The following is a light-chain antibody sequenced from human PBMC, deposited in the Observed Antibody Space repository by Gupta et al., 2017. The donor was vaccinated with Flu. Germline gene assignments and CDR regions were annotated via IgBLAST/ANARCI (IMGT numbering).Light chain of an antibody. CDR3: QSADRNDPVV. J-gene: IGLJ2*01. V-gene: IGLV3-25*01. CDR1: ALPKRN. CDR2: EDS. Sequence: GSGSPGHTARITCSGDALPKRNAYWYQQKSGQAPVLVIYEDSERPSGIPERFSGSSSGTTVTLTISGVQTEDEADYYCQSADRNDPVVFGGGTRLTVL.